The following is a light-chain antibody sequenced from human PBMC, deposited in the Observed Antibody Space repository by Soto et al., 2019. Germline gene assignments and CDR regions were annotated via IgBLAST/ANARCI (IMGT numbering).Light chain of an antibody. Sequence: QSVLTQPPSASGSPGQSVTISCTGTSSDVGACNYVSWFQQHPGKAPKLMIYEVSKRPSGVPDRFSGSKSGSTASLTVSGLQAEDEADYYCSSYTSSSTVVFGGGTKLTVL. V-gene: IGLV2-8*01. CDR2: EVS. CDR1: SSDVGACNY. J-gene: IGLJ2*01. CDR3: SSYTSSSTVV.